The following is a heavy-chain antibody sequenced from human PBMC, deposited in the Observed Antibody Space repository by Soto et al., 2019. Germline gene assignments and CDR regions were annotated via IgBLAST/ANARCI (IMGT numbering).Heavy chain of an antibody. V-gene: IGHV3-21*01. CDR2: ISSSSSYI. Sequence: EVQLVESGGGLVKPGGSLRLSCAASGFTFSSYSMNWVRQAPGKGLEWVSSISSSSSYIYYADSVKGRFTISRDNAKNSLYLQMNSLSAEDTAVYYCATDQPGYSYGSGLAYWGHGTLVTVSS. CDR1: GFTFSSYS. J-gene: IGHJ4*01. D-gene: IGHD5-18*01. CDR3: ATDQPGYSYGSGLAY.